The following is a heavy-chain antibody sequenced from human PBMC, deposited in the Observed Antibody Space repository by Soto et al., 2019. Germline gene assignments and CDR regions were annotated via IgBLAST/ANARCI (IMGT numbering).Heavy chain of an antibody. CDR3: ARGLSTSSTSLFDY. V-gene: IGHV1-69*01. Sequence: QVQLVQSGAEVKKPGSSVKVSCKASGGTFSSYAISWVRQAPGQGLEWMGGSIPIFGTANYAQKFQGRVTITADESTSTAYMELSRLRSEDTAVYYCARGLSTSSTSLFDYWGQGTLVTVSS. CDR1: GGTFSSYA. J-gene: IGHJ4*02. D-gene: IGHD2-2*01. CDR2: SIPIFGTA.